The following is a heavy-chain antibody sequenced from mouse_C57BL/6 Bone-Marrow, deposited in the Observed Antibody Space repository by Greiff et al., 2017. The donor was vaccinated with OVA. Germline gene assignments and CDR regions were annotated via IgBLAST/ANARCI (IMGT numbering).Heavy chain of an antibody. J-gene: IGHJ2*01. Sequence: QVQLQQSGAELVRPGTSVKVSCKASGYAFTNYLIEWVKQRPGQGLEWIGVINPGSGGTNYNEKFKSKATLTVDTSSSTAYMQLSSLTSEDSAVYYCARLAYFDYWGQGTTLTVSS. CDR2: INPGSGGT. V-gene: IGHV1-54*01. CDR1: GYAFTNYL. CDR3: ARLAYFDY.